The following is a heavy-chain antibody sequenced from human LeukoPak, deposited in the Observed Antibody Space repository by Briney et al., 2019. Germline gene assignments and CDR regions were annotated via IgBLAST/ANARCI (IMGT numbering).Heavy chain of an antibody. J-gene: IGHJ6*03. Sequence: SETLSLTCTVSGYSISSGYYWGWIRQPPGKGLEWIGSIYHSGSTYYNPSLKSRVTISVDTSKNQFSLKLSSVTAADTAVYYCARAGYSYGRDLYYYYMDVWGKGTTVTVSS. CDR1: GYSISSGYY. CDR2: IYHSGST. CDR3: ARAGYSYGRDLYYYYMDV. V-gene: IGHV4-38-2*02. D-gene: IGHD5-18*01.